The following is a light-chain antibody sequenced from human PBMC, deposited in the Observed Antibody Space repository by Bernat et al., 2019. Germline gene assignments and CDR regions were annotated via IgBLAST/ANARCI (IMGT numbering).Light chain of an antibody. J-gene: IGLJ1*01. CDR3: QAADNSGTYS. CDR2: KDS. CDR1: ALAQQY. V-gene: IGLV3-25*03. Sequence: SYELTQPPSVSVSPGQTARLTCSGGALAQQYTYRYQQKAGQAPFVLIYKDSERPSGMPERIAGSSSGTTVTLTISGVQPEDEADYYCQAADNSGTYSFGTGTKVTVL.